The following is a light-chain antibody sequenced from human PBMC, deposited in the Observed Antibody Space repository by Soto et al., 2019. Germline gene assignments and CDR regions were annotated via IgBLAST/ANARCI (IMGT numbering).Light chain of an antibody. CDR2: DAS. J-gene: IGKJ4*01. Sequence: DIQMTQSPSSLSASVVDRVAITCQASQDISNYLNWYQQKPGKAPRLLIYDASNLQSGVPSRFSGSGSGTEFTLTINSLQPDDLATYYCHEYSGYEFTFGGGTKVDIK. CDR3: HEYSGYEFT. CDR1: QDISNY. V-gene: IGKV1-33*01.